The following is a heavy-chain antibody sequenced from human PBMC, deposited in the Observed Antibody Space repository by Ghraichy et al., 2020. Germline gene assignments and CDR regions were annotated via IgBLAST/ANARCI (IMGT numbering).Heavy chain of an antibody. Sequence: NLSLTCAVYGGSFSGYYWSWIRQPPGKGLEWIGEINHSGSTNYNPSLKSRVTISVDTSKNQFSLKLSSVTAADTAVYYCASGNDWLSYWGQGTLVTVSS. CDR2: INHSGST. CDR1: GGSFSGYY. V-gene: IGHV4-34*01. CDR3: ASGNDWLSY. J-gene: IGHJ4*02. D-gene: IGHD3-9*01.